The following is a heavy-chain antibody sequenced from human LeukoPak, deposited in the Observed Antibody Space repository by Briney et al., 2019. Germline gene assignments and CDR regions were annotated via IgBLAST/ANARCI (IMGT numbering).Heavy chain of an antibody. D-gene: IGHD2-2*01. CDR3: ARDERRYCSDSSCYPGDY. V-gene: IGHV3-21*01. J-gene: IGHJ4*02. CDR1: GFTFSSYA. CDR2: ISRTSAYI. Sequence: GGSLRLSCAASGFTFSSYAMKWVRQAPGKGLEWVSAISRTSAYIYYSDSVKGRFTISRDNAKNSVYLQIDSLRAEDMAVYYCARDERRYCSDSSCYPGDYWGQGTLVTVSS.